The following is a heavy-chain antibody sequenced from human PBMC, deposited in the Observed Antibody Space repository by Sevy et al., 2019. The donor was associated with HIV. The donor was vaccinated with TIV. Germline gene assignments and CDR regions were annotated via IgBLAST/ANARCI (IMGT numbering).Heavy chain of an antibody. Sequence: GGSPRLSCAASGFTFNIYSMNWVRQAPGKGLEWVSSMSSSSSYIYYADSVKGRFTISRDNAKNSLYLQMNSLRAEDTAVYYCARGIVTTYNIDYWGQGTLVTVSS. J-gene: IGHJ4*02. D-gene: IGHD4-4*01. V-gene: IGHV3-21*01. CDR2: MSSSSSYI. CDR1: GFTFNIYS. CDR3: ARGIVTTYNIDY.